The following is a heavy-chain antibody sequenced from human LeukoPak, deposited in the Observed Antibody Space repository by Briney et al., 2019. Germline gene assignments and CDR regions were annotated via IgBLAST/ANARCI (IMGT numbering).Heavy chain of an antibody. D-gene: IGHD3-3*01. V-gene: IGHV3-30-3*01. Sequence: GRSLRLSCAASGFTFTSNCMHWVRQAPGKGLEWVAAIPPDESGAYYADSVKGRFTISRDNSKNTQYLQMNSLRIEDSAVYYCATGSAYYYDSWGQGTLVTVSS. CDR3: ATGSAYYYDS. CDR1: GFTFTSNC. J-gene: IGHJ5*01. CDR2: IPPDESGA.